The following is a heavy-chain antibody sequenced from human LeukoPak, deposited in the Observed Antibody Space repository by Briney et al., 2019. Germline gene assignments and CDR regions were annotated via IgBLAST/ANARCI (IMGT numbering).Heavy chain of an antibody. CDR2: MYTGGTT. CDR3: AKDEVTSGGGLPS. D-gene: IGHD2-21*02. J-gene: IGHJ5*02. CDR1: GFTVSGTH. Sequence: GGSLRLSCAASGFTVSGTHMSWVRQAPGKGLEWVSAMYTGGTTYYADSVRGRFTISRDNSKNTLYLHMNSLRAEDTAVYYCAKDEVTSGGGLPSWGQGTLVTVSS. V-gene: IGHV3-53*01.